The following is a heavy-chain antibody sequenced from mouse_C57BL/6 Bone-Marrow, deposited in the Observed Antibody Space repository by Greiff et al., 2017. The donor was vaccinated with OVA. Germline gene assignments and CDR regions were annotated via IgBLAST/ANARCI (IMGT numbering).Heavy chain of an antibody. Sequence: EVKLVESGGDLVKPGGSLKLSCAASGFTFSSYGMSWVRQTPDKRLEWVATISSGGSYTYYPDSVKGRFTISRDNAKNTLYLQMSSLKSEDTAMYYCARRGLRRGRYYFDYWGQGTTLTVSS. CDR3: ARRGLRRGRYYFDY. V-gene: IGHV5-6*01. CDR2: ISSGGSYT. J-gene: IGHJ2*01. CDR1: GFTFSSYG. D-gene: IGHD2-4*01.